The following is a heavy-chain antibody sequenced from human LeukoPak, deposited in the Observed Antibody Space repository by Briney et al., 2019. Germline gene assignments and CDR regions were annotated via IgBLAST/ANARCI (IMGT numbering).Heavy chain of an antibody. D-gene: IGHD5-12*01. CDR2: ISSSGSTI. CDR3: AKSGYDPPFDY. V-gene: IGHV3-48*03. Sequence: GGSLRLSCAASGFTFTSSAMNWVRQAPGKGLEWVSYISSSGSTIYYADSVKGRFTISRDNAKNSLYLQMNSLRAEDTAVYYCAKSGYDPPFDYWGQGTLVTVSS. CDR1: GFTFTSSA. J-gene: IGHJ4*02.